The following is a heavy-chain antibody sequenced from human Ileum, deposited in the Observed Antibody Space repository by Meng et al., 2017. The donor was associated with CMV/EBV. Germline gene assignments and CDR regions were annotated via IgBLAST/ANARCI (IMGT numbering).Heavy chain of an antibody. CDR3: AKDIVGQLGPYYFDS. Sequence: SLKISCAASGFTFDDYAMHWVRQAPGKGLEWVSGITWNSGSIDYADSVKGRFTISRDNAKNSLYLQMNSLRAEDMALYYCAKDIVGQLGPYYFDSWGQGTRVTVSS. CDR2: ITWNSGSI. V-gene: IGHV3-9*03. CDR1: GFTFDDYA. J-gene: IGHJ4*01. D-gene: IGHD6-6*01.